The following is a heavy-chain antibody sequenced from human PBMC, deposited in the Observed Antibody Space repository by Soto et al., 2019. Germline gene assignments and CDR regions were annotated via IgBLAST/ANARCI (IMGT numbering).Heavy chain of an antibody. Sequence: GGSLRLSCAASGFTFSSYGMHWVRQAPGKGLEWVAVISYDGSNKYYADSVKGRFTISRDNSKNTLYLQMSSLRAEDTAVYYCAKERHTATYFDFWGQGTLVTVSS. D-gene: IGHD5-18*01. V-gene: IGHV3-30*18. CDR1: GFTFSSYG. J-gene: IGHJ4*02. CDR3: AKERHTATYFDF. CDR2: ISYDGSNK.